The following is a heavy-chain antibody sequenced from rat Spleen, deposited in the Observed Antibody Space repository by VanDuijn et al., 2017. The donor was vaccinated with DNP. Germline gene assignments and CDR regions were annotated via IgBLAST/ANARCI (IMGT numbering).Heavy chain of an antibody. Sequence: EVELVESGGDLVQPGRSLKLSCVASGFTFNNYWMAWIRQVPGKGLEWVASITSSGGNIYYPDSVKGRFTISRDNTKDTLYLQMNSLRSEDTATYYCATSGYGYDGYPFAYWGQGTLVTVSS. CDR3: ATSGYGYDGYPFAY. D-gene: IGHD1-12*03. CDR1: GFTFNNYW. J-gene: IGHJ3*01. CDR2: ITSSGGNI. V-gene: IGHV5-31*01.